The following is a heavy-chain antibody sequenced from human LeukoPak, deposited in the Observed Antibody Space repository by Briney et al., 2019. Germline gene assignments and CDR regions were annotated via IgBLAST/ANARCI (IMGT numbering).Heavy chain of an antibody. CDR2: FYRGGAT. D-gene: IGHD5-24*01. CDR1: GFTFSSYA. Sequence: GGSLRLSCAASGFTFSSYAMSWVRQAPGKGLEWVSVFYRGGATYYADSVKGRFTISRDSAKNTVDLQMNSLGAEDTALYYCARGDGYNYFVQWGQGTLVTVSP. CDR3: ARGDGYNYFVQ. V-gene: IGHV3-66*01. J-gene: IGHJ4*02.